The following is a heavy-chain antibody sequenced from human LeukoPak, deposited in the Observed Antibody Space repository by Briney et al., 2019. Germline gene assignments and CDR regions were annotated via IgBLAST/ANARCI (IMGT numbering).Heavy chain of an antibody. CDR3: ASDGGSGSYAVDY. V-gene: IGHV4-39*01. Sequence: PSETLSLTCTVSGGSVSSYYWGWIRQPPGKGLEWIGSIYYSGSTYYNPSLKSRVTISVDTSKNQFSLKLSSVTAADTAVYYCASDGGSGSYAVDYWGQGTLVTVSS. D-gene: IGHD3-10*01. CDR1: GGSVSSYY. CDR2: IYYSGST. J-gene: IGHJ4*02.